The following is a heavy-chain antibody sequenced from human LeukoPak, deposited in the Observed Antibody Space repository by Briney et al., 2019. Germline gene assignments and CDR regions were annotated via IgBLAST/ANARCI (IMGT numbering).Heavy chain of an antibody. D-gene: IGHD4-17*01. V-gene: IGHV5-51*01. CDR1: GYSFTSYW. CDR2: IYPGDSDT. CDR3: ARQGYGDYEPYYFDY. J-gene: IGHJ4*02. Sequence: GGSLKISCKGSGYSFTSYWIGWVRQMPGKGLEWMGIIYPGDSDTRYSPSFQGQVTISADKSISTAYLQWSSLKASDTAMYYCARQGYGDYEPYYFDYWGQGTLVTVSS.